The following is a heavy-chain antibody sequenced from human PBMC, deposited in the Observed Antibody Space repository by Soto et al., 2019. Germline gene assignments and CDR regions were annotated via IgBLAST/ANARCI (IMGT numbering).Heavy chain of an antibody. V-gene: IGHV3-23*01. Sequence: PGGSLRLSCAASGFTFNGCAMTWVRQAPGKGLEWVSTISGSSSSTFYADSVKGRFTTSRDNSKNMLYLQMDGLRAEDTAVYYCAKEYIVTTIADAFDIWGQGTMVTVSS. D-gene: IGHD5-12*01. CDR2: ISGSSSST. CDR1: GFTFNGCA. CDR3: AKEYIVTTIADAFDI. J-gene: IGHJ3*02.